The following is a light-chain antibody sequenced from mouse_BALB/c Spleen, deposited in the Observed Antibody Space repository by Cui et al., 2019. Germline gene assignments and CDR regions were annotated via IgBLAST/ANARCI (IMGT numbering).Light chain of an antibody. CDR3: QQYHSYPPYT. Sequence: QIVLTQSPAIMSASPGEKVTISCSASSSVSYMYWYQQKPGSSPKPWIYRTSNLASGVPARLSGSGSGTSYSLTISSMEAEDAATYYCQQYHSYPPYTFGGGTKLEIK. CDR1: SSVSY. CDR2: RTS. J-gene: IGKJ2*01. V-gene: IGKV4-61*01.